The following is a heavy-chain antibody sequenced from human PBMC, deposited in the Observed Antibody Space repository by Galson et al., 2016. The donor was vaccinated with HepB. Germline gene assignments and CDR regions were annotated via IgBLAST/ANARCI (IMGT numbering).Heavy chain of an antibody. J-gene: IGHJ5*02. CDR3: ASAVNGLFWFDP. CDR1: GYSFTSHW. Sequence: QSGAEVKKPGESLKISCKGSGYSFTSHWIAWLRQMPGKSLEYMGIIYAGDSDTRYSPPFADQVTISADKSISTAYLQWSSLKASDPAMYYCASAVNGLFWFDPWGQGTLVTVSS. V-gene: IGHV5-51*01. D-gene: IGHD3-9*01. CDR2: IYAGDSDT.